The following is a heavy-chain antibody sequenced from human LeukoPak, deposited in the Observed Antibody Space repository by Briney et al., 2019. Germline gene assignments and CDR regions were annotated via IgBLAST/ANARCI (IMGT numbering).Heavy chain of an antibody. D-gene: IGHD5-18*01. CDR3: ARGGVDTAMFLYYMDV. CDR2: INHSGST. CDR1: GGSFSGYY. J-gene: IGHJ6*03. V-gene: IGHV4-34*01. Sequence: KTSETLSLTCAVYGGSFSGYYWSWIRQPPGKGQEWIGEINHSGSTNYNPSLKSRVTISVDTSKNQFSLKLSSVTAADTAVYYCARGGVDTAMFLYYMDVWGKGTTVTVSS.